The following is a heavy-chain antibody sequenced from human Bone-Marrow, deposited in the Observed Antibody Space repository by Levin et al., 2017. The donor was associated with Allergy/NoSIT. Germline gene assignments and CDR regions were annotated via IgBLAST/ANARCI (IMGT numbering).Heavy chain of an antibody. CDR3: ARDTNHMRSPYGEFDG. J-gene: IGHJ4*02. CDR2: ISESGTYT. Sequence: GGSLRLSCVASGFTFSGHFMSWIRQAPGKGLEWISYISESGTYTKYADSVKGRLTISRDNARSSVYLQMNSLRAEDTAVYYCARDTNHMRSPYGEFDGWGQGTLVTVSS. V-gene: IGHV3-11*05. CDR1: GFTFSGHF. D-gene: IGHD7-27*01.